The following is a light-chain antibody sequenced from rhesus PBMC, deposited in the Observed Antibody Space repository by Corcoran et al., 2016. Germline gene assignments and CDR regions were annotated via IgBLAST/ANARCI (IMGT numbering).Light chain of an antibody. Sequence: EILLTQSPAFQSVTLKEKVTITCQASQSIGSDLHWYQQKPDQSPNLLIRIASQSIPGAPSRFSGSGSGTYFTLTIHGLEAADAATYYCQRSYSFPFTFGPGTKLDIK. CDR3: QRSYSFPFT. CDR1: QSIGSD. CDR2: IAS. V-gene: IGKV6-55*01. J-gene: IGKJ3*01.